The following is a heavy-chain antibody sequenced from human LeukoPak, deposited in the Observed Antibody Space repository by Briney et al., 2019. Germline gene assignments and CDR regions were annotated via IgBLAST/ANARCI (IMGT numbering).Heavy chain of an antibody. CDR2: IYHSGST. CDR3: ARLYSSSWYYFDY. V-gene: IGHV4-39*07. CDR1: GGSISSSSYY. J-gene: IGHJ4*02. Sequence: PSETLSLTCTVSGGSISSSSYYWGWIRQPPGKGLEWIGYIYHSGSTYYNPSLKSRVTISVDRSKNQFSLKLSSVTAADTAVYYCARLYSSSWYYFDYWGQGTLVTVSS. D-gene: IGHD6-13*01.